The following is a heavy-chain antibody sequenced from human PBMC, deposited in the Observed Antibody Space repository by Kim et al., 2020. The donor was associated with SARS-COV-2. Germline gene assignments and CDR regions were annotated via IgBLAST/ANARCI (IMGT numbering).Heavy chain of an antibody. CDR2: ISFDGSKK. Sequence: GGSLRLSCAASGFTFSIYAMHWVRQAPGKGLEWVAVISFDGSKKYYADSVKGRFTISRGNSKKTMYLQMSSLGTEDTATYYCGRDPRDGRDYYHGVDVWGQGTAVTVSS. CDR1: GFTFSIYA. CDR3: GRDPRDGRDYYHGVDV. V-gene: IGHV3-30*04. J-gene: IGHJ6*02.